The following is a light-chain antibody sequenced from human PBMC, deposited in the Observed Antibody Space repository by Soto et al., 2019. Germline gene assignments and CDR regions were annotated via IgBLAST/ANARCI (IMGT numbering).Light chain of an antibody. J-gene: IGKJ1*01. Sequence: DIQITQSPSSLSASVGDRVTITCRASQSISSYLNWYQQKPGKAPKLLIYAASSLQSGVPSRFSGSGSGTKFTLTIASLQPDDFATYYCQQYETFSGTFGPGTKVDIK. CDR1: QSISSY. V-gene: IGKV1-39*01. CDR3: QQYETFSGT. CDR2: AAS.